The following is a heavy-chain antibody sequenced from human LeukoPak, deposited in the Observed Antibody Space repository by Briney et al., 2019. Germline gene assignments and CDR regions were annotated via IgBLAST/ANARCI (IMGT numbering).Heavy chain of an antibody. CDR2: ISSGSSFI. CDR3: ARGITSGPQSIRAFDI. J-gene: IGHJ3*02. CDR1: GFTFSTYS. D-gene: IGHD2-8*01. Sequence: GGSLRRSCAASGFTFSTYSMNWVRQAPGKGLEWVSSISSGSSFIYYADSVKGRLTISRDNAKNSLYLQMNSLRAEDTAVYYCARGITSGPQSIRAFDIWGQGTMVTVSS. V-gene: IGHV3-21*01.